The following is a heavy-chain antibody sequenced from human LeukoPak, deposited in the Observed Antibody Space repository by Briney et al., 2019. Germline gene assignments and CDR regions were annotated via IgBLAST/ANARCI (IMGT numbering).Heavy chain of an antibody. J-gene: IGHJ4*02. V-gene: IGHV3-23*01. D-gene: IGHD3-10*01. CDR2: ISGSGGIT. CDR1: GFTFSSYA. Sequence: GGSLRLSCAASGFTFSSYAMSWVRQAPGKGLEWVSAISGSGGITYYADSVKGRFTISRDNSKNTLYLQMNSLRAEDTAVYYCAKDYYGSGSYISSFDYWGQGTLVTVSS. CDR3: AKDYYGSGSYISSFDY.